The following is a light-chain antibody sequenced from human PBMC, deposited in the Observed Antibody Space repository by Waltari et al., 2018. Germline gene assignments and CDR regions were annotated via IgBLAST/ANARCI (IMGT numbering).Light chain of an antibody. CDR3: SSYAGSSNWL. CDR1: SSDVGTYTL. V-gene: IGLV2-23*01. CDR2: ETN. Sequence: QSALTQPASVSGSPGQSITISCTGTSSDVGTYTLVSWYQQHPGKAPRLMIFETNERPSGVSNRFSGSKSGNTASLTISGLQAEDEADYYCSSYAGSSNWLFGGGTQLTVL. J-gene: IGLJ3*02.